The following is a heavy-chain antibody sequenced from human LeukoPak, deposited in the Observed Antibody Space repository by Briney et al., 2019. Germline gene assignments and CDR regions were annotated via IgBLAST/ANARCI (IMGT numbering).Heavy chain of an antibody. V-gene: IGHV3-30*03. J-gene: IGHJ4*02. CDR1: GFTFSNYG. CDR3: ARVLNYYDSSGYYFSY. D-gene: IGHD3-22*01. Sequence: PGRSLRLSCAASGFTFSNYGMHWVRQAPGKGLEWVAVISFDGGNNYYADSVKGRFTISRDNSKNTLYLQMNSLRPEDTAVYYCARVLNYYDSSGYYFSYWGQGTLVTVSS. CDR2: ISFDGGNN.